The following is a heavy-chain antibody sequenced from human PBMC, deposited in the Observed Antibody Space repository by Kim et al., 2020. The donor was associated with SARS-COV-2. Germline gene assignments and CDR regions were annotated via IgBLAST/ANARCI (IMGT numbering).Heavy chain of an antibody. J-gene: IGHJ6*02. Sequence: GGSLRLSCAASGFTFSNAWMSWVRQAPGKGLEWVGRIKSKTDGGTTDYAAPVKGRFTISRDDSKNTLYLQMNSLKTEDTAVYYCTTDRNPRHYYYYYGMDVWGQGTTVTVSS. CDR3: TTDRNPRHYYYYYGMDV. V-gene: IGHV3-15*01. CDR1: GFTFSNAW. CDR2: IKSKTDGGTT.